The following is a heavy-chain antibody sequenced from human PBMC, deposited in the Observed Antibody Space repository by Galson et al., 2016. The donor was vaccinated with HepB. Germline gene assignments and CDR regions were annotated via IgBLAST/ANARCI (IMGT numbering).Heavy chain of an antibody. CDR3: AGAVAGTIYY. Sequence: SETLSLTCTVSGDSIGNFYWTWIRQPPGEGLEWIGYMYYSGTTKYNPSLKSQSRVTISVDTSKNQFSLKLSSVTAADTAVYFCAGAVAGTIYYWGQGTLVTVSS. J-gene: IGHJ4*02. CDR2: MYYSGTT. D-gene: IGHD6-19*01. CDR1: GDSIGNFY. V-gene: IGHV4-59*01.